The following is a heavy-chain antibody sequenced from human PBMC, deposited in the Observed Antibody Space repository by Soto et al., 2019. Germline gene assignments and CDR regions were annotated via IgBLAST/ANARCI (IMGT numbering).Heavy chain of an antibody. J-gene: IGHJ6*02. CDR1: GYSFTSYW. Sequence: GESLKISCKGSGYSFTSYWISWVRQMPGKGLEWMGRIDPSDSYTNYSPSFQGHDTISADKSISTAYLQWSSLKASDTAMYYCARLMYYDSSGYYRSYYYYGMDVWGQGTTVTVSS. CDR2: IDPSDSYT. CDR3: ARLMYYDSSGYYRSYYYYGMDV. D-gene: IGHD3-22*01. V-gene: IGHV5-10-1*01.